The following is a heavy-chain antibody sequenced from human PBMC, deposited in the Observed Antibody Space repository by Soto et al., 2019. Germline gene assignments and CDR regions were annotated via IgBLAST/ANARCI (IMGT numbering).Heavy chain of an antibody. CDR3: ASYSTDSGSYYPDDAFDI. J-gene: IGHJ3*02. V-gene: IGHV1-3*01. D-gene: IGHD1-26*01. CDR1: GYTFTSYA. Sequence: ASVKVSFKASGYTFTSYAMHWVRQAPGQRLEWMGWINAGNGNTKYSQKFQGRVTITRDTSASTAYMELSSLRSEDTAVYYCASYSTDSGSYYPDDAFDIWGQGTMVTVSS. CDR2: INAGNGNT.